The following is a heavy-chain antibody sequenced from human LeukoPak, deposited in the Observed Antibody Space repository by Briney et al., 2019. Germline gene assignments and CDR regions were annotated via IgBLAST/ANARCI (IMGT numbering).Heavy chain of an antibody. J-gene: IGHJ4*02. D-gene: IGHD3-22*01. CDR2: IRTKAYGGTT. CDR3: TRGDSSGYYNPTDF. CDR1: GFTFGDYA. V-gene: IGHV3-49*04. Sequence: GGSLRLSCTASGFTFGDYAMSWVRQAPGKGLEWVGFIRTKAYGGTTEYAASVSGRFTISRDDSKSIAYLQMNSLKTEDTAVYYCTRGDSSGYYNPTDFWGQGTLVTVSS.